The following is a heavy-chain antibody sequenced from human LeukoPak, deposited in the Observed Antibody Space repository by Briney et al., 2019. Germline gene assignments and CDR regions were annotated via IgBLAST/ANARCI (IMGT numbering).Heavy chain of an antibody. J-gene: IGHJ6*03. CDR3: ARGGYGSGWDYMDV. CDR1: GGSISSYY. D-gene: IGHD3-10*01. V-gene: IGHV4-4*07. CDR2: IYTSGST. Sequence: ASETLSLTCTVSGGSISSYYWSWIRQPAGKGLEWIGHIYTSGSTNYNPSLKSRVTLSVDTSKNQFSLNLSSVTAADTAVYFCARGGYGSGWDYMDVWGKGTTVPVSS.